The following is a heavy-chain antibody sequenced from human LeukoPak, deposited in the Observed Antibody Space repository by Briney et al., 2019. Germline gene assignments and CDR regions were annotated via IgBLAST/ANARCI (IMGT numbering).Heavy chain of an antibody. CDR2: INHSGGT. CDR3: ARIVGLKWSTPKRYYFDY. CDR1: GGSFSGYY. Sequence: SETLSLTCAVYGGSFSGYYWSWIRQPPGKGLEWIGEINHSGGTNYNPSLKSRVTISVDTSKNQFSLKLSSVTAADTAVYYCARIVGLKWSTPKRYYFDYWGQGTLVTVSS. D-gene: IGHD2-21*01. J-gene: IGHJ4*02. V-gene: IGHV4-34*01.